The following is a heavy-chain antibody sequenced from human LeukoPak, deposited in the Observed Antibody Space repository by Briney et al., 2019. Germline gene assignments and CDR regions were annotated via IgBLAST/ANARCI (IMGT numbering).Heavy chain of an antibody. CDR3: ASLAASGTSWFDP. J-gene: IGHJ5*02. D-gene: IGHD6-13*01. CDR2: LNPNSGGT. Sequence: ASVKVSCKASGYTFTDYYMHWVRQAPGQGLDGMEWLNPNSGGTNYAQKFQGRVTMTRDTSISTAYMELSRLRSDDTAVYYCASLAASGTSWFDPWGQGTLVTVSS. V-gene: IGHV1-2*02. CDR1: GYTFTDYY.